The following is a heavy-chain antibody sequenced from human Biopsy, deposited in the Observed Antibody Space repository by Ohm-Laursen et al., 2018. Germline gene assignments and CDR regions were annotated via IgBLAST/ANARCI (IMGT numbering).Heavy chain of an antibody. V-gene: IGHV3-21*06. J-gene: IGHJ5*01. CDR3: ATELLPPGVGGPWLDS. D-gene: IGHD3-10*01. CDR1: GVTLSGYG. CDR2: ISASSSYI. Sequence: SLRLSCAAPGVTLSGYGMNWVRQAPGKGLEWVSSISASSSYIYYADSVKGRFTVSRDNTKNTLYLQMNSLRAAETAIYFCATELLPPGVGGPWLDSWGQGTPVTVSS.